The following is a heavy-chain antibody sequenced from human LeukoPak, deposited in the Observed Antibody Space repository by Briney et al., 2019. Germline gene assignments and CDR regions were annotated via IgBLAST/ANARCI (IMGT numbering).Heavy chain of an antibody. J-gene: IGHJ6*02. CDR2: ISSSGSTI. D-gene: IGHD6-6*01. V-gene: IGHV3-48*03. CDR3: ARIRFSSSGMDV. CDR1: GFTFSSYE. Sequence: GGSLRLSRAASGFTFSSYEMNWVRQAPGKGLEWVSYISSSGSTIYYVDSVKGRFTISRDNAKNSLYLQMNSLRAEDTAVYYRARIRFSSSGMDVWAKGPRSPSP.